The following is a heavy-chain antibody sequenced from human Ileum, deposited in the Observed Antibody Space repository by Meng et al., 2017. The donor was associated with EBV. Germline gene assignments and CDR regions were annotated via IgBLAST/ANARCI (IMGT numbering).Heavy chain of an antibody. CDR3: ARNVPGTSAYYD. CDR1: VICLSRMSW. V-gene: IGHV4-28*01. Sequence: QGPLQEFGQGLVTPTAPPSTRCSVSVICLSRMSWWGWIRQPPGKGLELIGYIYYSGSTSYNPSLKSRVNMSVDTSKNQFSLNLNSVTAVDTAVYYCARNVPGTSAYYDWGQGTLVTVSS. J-gene: IGHJ4*02. CDR2: IYYSGST. D-gene: IGHD3-22*01.